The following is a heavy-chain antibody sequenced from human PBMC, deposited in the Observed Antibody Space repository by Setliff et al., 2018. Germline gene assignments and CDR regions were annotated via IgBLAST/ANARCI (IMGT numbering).Heavy chain of an antibody. D-gene: IGHD2-21*01. CDR2: IVPMFVGA. CDR3: VCGHRSQATSDF. CDR1: GGTLSTLS. J-gene: IGHJ4*02. Sequence: RASVKVSCKASGGTLSTLSIAWVRQAPGQGLEWMGGIVPMFVGANYAQKFRDRVTMTADESTNTFYMELSSLTSEDTAVYFCVCGHRSQATSDFWGQGTLVTVS. V-gene: IGHV1-69*13.